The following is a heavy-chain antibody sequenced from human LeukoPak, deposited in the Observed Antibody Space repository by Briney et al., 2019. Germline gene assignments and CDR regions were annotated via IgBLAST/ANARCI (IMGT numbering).Heavy chain of an antibody. CDR3: ARLYYDSSGYYYVRRRGPYYFDY. CDR2: INHSGST. Sequence: KSSETLSLTCTVSGGSINNGGYYWSWIRQPPGKGLEWIGEINHSGSTNYNPSLKSRVTISVDTSKNQFSLKLSSVTAADTAVYYCARLYYDSSGYYYVRRRGPYYFDYWGQGTLVTVSS. D-gene: IGHD3-22*01. CDR1: GGSINNGGYY. V-gene: IGHV4-34*01. J-gene: IGHJ4*02.